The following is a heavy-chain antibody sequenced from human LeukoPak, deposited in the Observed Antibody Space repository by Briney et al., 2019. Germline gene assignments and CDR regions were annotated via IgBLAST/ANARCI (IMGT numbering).Heavy chain of an antibody. CDR3: AKMVRSSDKEDD. CDR1: GIRFNIYA. Sequence: GGSLRLSCAASGIRFNIYAMYWVRQAPGKGLEWVSFISSIGSATDYVDSVKGRFTVSRDNSKNTMYLQMSNLRAEDTAVYYCAKMVRSSDKEDDWGRGTLVTVSS. J-gene: IGHJ4*02. V-gene: IGHV3-23*01. D-gene: IGHD4/OR15-4a*01. CDR2: ISSIGSAT.